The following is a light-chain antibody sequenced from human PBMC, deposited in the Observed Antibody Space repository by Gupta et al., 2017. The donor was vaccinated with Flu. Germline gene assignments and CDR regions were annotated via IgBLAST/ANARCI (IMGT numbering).Light chain of an antibody. CDR3: NSDAGRNNYV. CDR2: EVN. Sequence: QSALTQPPSASGSPGQSVTISCTGTSSDLGCYEYVSWYQQHPGKAHRLIIYEVNQRPSGVPPLFSVSKSGNTASLTVSGRKDDEEADYYCNSDAGRNNYVFGTGTKVTVL. J-gene: IGLJ1*01. CDR1: SSDLGCYEY. V-gene: IGLV2-8*01.